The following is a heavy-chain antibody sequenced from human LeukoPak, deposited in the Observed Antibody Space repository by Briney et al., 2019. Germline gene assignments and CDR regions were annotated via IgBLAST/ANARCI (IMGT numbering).Heavy chain of an antibody. CDR3: ARGYCSGGSCYPSFDY. V-gene: IGHV3-66*01. CDR2: IYSGGST. CDR1: GFTVSSNY. D-gene: IGHD2-15*01. J-gene: IGHJ4*02. Sequence: QPGGSLRLSCAASGFTVSSNYMSWVRQAPGKGLEWVSVIYSGGSTYYADSVKGRFTISRDNSKNTLYLQMNSLRAEDTAVYYCARGYCSGGSCYPSFDYWGQGTLVTVSS.